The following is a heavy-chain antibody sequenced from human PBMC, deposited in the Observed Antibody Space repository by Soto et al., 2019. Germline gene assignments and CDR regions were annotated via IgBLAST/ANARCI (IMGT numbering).Heavy chain of an antibody. V-gene: IGHV3-23*01. J-gene: IGHJ4*02. Sequence: EVQLLESGGDLVQPGGSLRLSCVVSGFTFTHYAMNWVHQAPGKGLEWVSAITGTDNTYYADSVQGRFTISRDSFESTIYLQMNSLKAEDTAVYYCAKVPWGSSRTGGFDYWGQGTLVTVSS. CDR1: GFTFTHYA. CDR2: ITGTDNT. CDR3: AKVPWGSSRTGGFDY. D-gene: IGHD6-6*01.